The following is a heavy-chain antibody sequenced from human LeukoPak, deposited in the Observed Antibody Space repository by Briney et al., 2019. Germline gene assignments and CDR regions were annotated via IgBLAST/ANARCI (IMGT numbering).Heavy chain of an antibody. CDR3: ARTKATPVFQNSYGRYFDY. CDR1: GFTFSSYA. CDR2: ISYDGSNK. J-gene: IGHJ4*02. Sequence: AGGSLRLSCAASGFTFSSYAMHWVRQAPGKGLEWVAVISYDGSNKYYADSVKGRFTISRDNSKNTLYLQMNSLRAEDTAVYYCARTKATPVFQNSYGRYFDYWGQGTLVTVSS. D-gene: IGHD5-18*01. V-gene: IGHV3-30*04.